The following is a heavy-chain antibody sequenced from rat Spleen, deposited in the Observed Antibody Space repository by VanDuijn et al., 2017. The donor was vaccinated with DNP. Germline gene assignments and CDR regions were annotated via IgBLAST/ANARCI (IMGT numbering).Heavy chain of an antibody. CDR3: TTVEGTNA. CDR2: ITYDGSRT. Sequence: EVQLMESGGGLVQPGRSLKVSCAASGFTFSDYNMAWVRQAPKKGLEWVATITYDGSRTYCRDSVKGRFTISRDNAKSTLYLQMDSLRSEDTATYYCTTVEGTNAWGQGTSVTVSS. J-gene: IGHJ4*01. CDR1: GFTFSDYN. D-gene: IGHD1-11*01. V-gene: IGHV5S10*01.